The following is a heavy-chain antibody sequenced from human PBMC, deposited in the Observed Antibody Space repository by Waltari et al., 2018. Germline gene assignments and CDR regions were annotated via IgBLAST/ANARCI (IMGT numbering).Heavy chain of an antibody. V-gene: IGHV1-18*01. CDR1: GYTFTSYG. CDR3: ARDWRGMTTVTLFDY. CDR2: ISAYNGNT. J-gene: IGHJ4*02. Sequence: QVQLVQSGAEVKKPGASVKVSCKASGYTFTSYGISWVRQAPGQGLEWMGWISAYNGNTNYAQKRHGRVTRTTYTSTSTAYMELRSLRSDDTAVYYCARDWRGMTTVTLFDYWGQGTLVTVSS. D-gene: IGHD4-17*01.